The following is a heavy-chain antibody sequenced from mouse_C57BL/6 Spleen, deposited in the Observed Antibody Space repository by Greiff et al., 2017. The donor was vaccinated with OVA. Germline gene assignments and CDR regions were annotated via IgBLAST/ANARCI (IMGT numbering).Heavy chain of an antibody. V-gene: IGHV1-22*01. CDR1: GYTFTDYN. Sequence: VHVKQSGPELVKPGASVKMSCKASGYTFTDYNMHWVKQSHGKSLEWIGYINPNNGGTSYNQKFKGKATLTVNKSSSTAYMELRSLTSEDSAVYYCARGVGYYVVFGYWGQGTTLTVSS. CDR2: INPNNGGT. CDR3: ARGVGYYVVFGY. J-gene: IGHJ2*01. D-gene: IGHD2-3*01.